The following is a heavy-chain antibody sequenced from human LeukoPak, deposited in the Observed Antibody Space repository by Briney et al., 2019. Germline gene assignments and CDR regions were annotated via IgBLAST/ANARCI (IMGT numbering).Heavy chain of an antibody. J-gene: IGHJ5*02. CDR3: ARGWFGELLGYFDP. CDR1: GVSISSSGYY. D-gene: IGHD3-10*01. Sequence: SETLSLTCSVSGVSISSSGYYWGWIRQPPGKGLEWIGSFYYSGSTYYNPSLKSRVTLSVDTSRNQLSLKLNSVTAPDTAVYYCARGWFGELLGYFDPWGQGTLVTVSS. V-gene: IGHV4-39*01. CDR2: FYYSGST.